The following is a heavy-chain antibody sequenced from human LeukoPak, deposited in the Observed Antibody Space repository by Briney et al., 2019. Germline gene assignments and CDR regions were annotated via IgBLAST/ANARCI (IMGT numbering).Heavy chain of an antibody. CDR3: AREEYD. CDR2: IRGSGGGT. Sequence: GGSLRLSCAASGFAFTNYAMIWVRQVPGRGLEWVSGIRGSGGGTSYADSVKGRFTISRDNSKNTLYLQMNSLRAEDTAVYYCAREEYDWGQGTLVTVSS. CDR1: GFAFTNYA. D-gene: IGHD2/OR15-2a*01. J-gene: IGHJ4*02. V-gene: IGHV3-23*01.